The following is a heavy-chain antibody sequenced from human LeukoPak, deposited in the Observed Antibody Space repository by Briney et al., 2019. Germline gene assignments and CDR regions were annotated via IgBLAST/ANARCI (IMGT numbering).Heavy chain of an antibody. D-gene: IGHD3-22*01. Sequence: RGESLKISCNASGYSFTNFWNGWGRQMPGKGLEWMGTICHGDSDTRYRPSFQCQVTISADKSISTVYLQWSSLKASDTAMYYCARLGVEAYDSSGFYYSDYWGQGALVTVSS. V-gene: IGHV5-51*01. CDR1: GYSFTNFW. CDR3: ARLGVEAYDSSGFYYSDY. J-gene: IGHJ4*02. CDR2: ICHGDSDT.